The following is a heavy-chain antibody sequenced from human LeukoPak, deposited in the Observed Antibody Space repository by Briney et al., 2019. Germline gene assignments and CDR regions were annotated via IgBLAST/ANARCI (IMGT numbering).Heavy chain of an antibody. Sequence: SETLSLTCTVSGGSISSYYWSWIRQPPGKGLEWIGHIYYSGSTNYNPSLKSRVTISVDTSKNQFSLKLSSVTAADTAVYYCAREGGYRGYYYYYMDVWGKGTTVTVSS. CDR2: IYYSGST. CDR3: AREGGYRGYYYYYMDV. V-gene: IGHV4-59*01. CDR1: GGSISSYY. J-gene: IGHJ6*03. D-gene: IGHD5-18*01.